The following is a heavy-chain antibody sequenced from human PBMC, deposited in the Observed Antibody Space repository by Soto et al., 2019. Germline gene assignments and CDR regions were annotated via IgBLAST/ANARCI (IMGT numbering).Heavy chain of an antibody. CDR2: IYSGGST. Sequence: GGSLRLSCAASGFTVSNNYMTWVRQAPGKGLEWVSVIYSGGSTFYADSVRGRFTISRDNSKNTLYLQMNTLRAEDTAVYYCARGLATPPAYSGQGALVTVSS. V-gene: IGHV3-66*01. CDR3: ARGLATPPAY. D-gene: IGHD1-1*01. CDR1: GFTVSNNY. J-gene: IGHJ4*02.